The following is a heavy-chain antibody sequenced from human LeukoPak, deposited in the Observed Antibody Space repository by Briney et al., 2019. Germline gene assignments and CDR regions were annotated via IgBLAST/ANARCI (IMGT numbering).Heavy chain of an antibody. CDR1: GFTFSSYA. Sequence: GGSLTLSCAASGFTFSSYAMSWVRPAPGKGLEWVSGLSSGCVTTYYSESVKGRFTISRDNSKNPLYLQMNSLRVEDTAVFYCAKDMNEYGARGGLVLWGQGTLVTVSS. V-gene: IGHV3-23*01. CDR3: AKDMNEYGARGGLVL. CDR2: LSSGCVTT. D-gene: IGHD4/OR15-4a*01. J-gene: IGHJ4*02.